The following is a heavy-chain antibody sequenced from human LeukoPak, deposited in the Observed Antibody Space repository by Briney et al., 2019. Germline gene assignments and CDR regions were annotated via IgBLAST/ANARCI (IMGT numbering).Heavy chain of an antibody. V-gene: IGHV3-21*01. D-gene: IGHD3-9*01. Sequence: GGSLRLSCAASGFTFSSYSVNWVRQAPGKGLEWVSSISSSSSYIYYADSVKGRFTISRDNAKNSLYLQMNSLRAEDTAVYYCARGLGYFDWLSVDYWGQGTLVTVSS. CDR2: ISSSSSYI. CDR3: ARGLGYFDWLSVDY. CDR1: GFTFSSYS. J-gene: IGHJ4*02.